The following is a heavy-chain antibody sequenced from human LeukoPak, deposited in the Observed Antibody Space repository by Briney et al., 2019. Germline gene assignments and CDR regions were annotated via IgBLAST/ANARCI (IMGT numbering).Heavy chain of an antibody. D-gene: IGHD3-22*01. CDR3: ARQEARNYYYEGLDY. CDR2: ISYNGGRK. V-gene: IGHV3-30*04. Sequence: GGSLRLSCVASGFPFSGYAIHWVRQAPGKGLEWVALISYNGGRKDYADSVKGRFTIDRDNSKNTVYLQMNSLRPDDTAIYFCARQEARNYYYEGLDYWGQGNLVTVPS. J-gene: IGHJ4*02. CDR1: GFPFSGYA.